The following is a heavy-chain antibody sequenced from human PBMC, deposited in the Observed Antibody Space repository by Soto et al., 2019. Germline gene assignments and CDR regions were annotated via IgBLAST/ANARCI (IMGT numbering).Heavy chain of an antibody. V-gene: IGHV1-69*12. Sequence: VQLVQSGAEVKNPGSSVKVSCKTSGDTFSSYAVSWVRHAPGQGLEWIGAFIPVFGSANYAQKLQGRVTITADESATTAFMEMSSLTSDATAMYYCVRDRGAVAGNALLDHWGQGTLVTVSS. CDR2: FIPVFGSA. CDR1: GDTFSSYA. D-gene: IGHD6-19*01. CDR3: VRDRGAVAGNALLDH. J-gene: IGHJ4*02.